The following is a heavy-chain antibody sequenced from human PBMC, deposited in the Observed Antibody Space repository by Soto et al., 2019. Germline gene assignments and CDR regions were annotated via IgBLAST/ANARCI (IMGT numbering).Heavy chain of an antibody. CDR1: GGTFSSYA. J-gene: IGHJ6*02. D-gene: IGHD4-17*01. CDR3: FTTNPSVYYYYGMDV. CDR2: IIPIFGTA. Sequence: SVKVSCKASGGTFSSYAISWVRQAPGQGLEWMGGIIPIFGTANYAQKFQGRVTITADESTSTAYMELSSLRSEDTAVHYCFTTNPSVYYYYGMDVWGQGTTVTVSS. V-gene: IGHV1-69*13.